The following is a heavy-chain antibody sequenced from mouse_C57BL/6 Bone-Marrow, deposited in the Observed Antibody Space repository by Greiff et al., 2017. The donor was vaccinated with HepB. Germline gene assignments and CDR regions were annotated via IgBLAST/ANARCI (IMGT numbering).Heavy chain of an antibody. Sequence: EVQVVESGGGLVKPGGSLKLSCAASGFTFSSYAMSWVRQTPEKRLEWVATISDGGSYTYYPDNVKGRFTISRDNAKNNLYLQMSHLKSEDTAMYYCARDTGRSSYAYWGQGTTLTVSS. D-gene: IGHD1-1*01. CDR1: GFTFSSYA. J-gene: IGHJ2*01. V-gene: IGHV5-4*01. CDR3: ARDTGRSSYAY. CDR2: ISDGGSYT.